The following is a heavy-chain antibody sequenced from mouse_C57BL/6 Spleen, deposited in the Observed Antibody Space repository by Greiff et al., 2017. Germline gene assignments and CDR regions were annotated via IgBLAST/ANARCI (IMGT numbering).Heavy chain of an antibody. Sequence: LVESGAELVRPGASVTLSCKASGYTFTDYEMHWVKQTPVHGLEWIGAIDPETGGTAYNQKFKGKAILTADKSSSTAYMELRSLTSEDAAVYYCTRNWDDFAYWCQGTLVTVSA. CDR1: GYTFTDYE. CDR3: TRNWDDFAY. CDR2: IDPETGGT. D-gene: IGHD4-1*01. J-gene: IGHJ3*01. V-gene: IGHV1-15*01.